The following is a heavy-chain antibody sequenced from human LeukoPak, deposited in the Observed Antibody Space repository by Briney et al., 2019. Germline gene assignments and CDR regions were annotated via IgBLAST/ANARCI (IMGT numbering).Heavy chain of an antibody. CDR3: ARADHYSHYFDY. CDR1: GYTFTGYY. D-gene: IGHD4-11*01. J-gene: IGHJ4*02. V-gene: IGHV1-2*02. Sequence: ASVKVSCKASGYTFTGYYMHWVRQAPGQGLEWMGWINPNSGGTNYAQKFQGRVTTTRDTSISTAYMEHSRLRSDDTAVYYCARADHYSHYFDYWGQGTLVTVSS. CDR2: INPNSGGT.